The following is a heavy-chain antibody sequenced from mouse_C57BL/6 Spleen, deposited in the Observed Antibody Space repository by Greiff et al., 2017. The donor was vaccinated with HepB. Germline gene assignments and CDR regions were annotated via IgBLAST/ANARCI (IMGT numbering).Heavy chain of an antibody. Sequence: QVQLQQPGTELVKPGASVKLSCKASGYTFTSYWMHWVKQRPGQGLEWIGNINPSNGGTNYNEKFKSKATLTVDQSSSTAYMQLSSLTSEDSAVYYCARPSSFQLWSFGYWGQGTTLTVSS. J-gene: IGHJ2*01. CDR2: INPSNGGT. V-gene: IGHV1-53*01. CDR1: GYTFTSYW. D-gene: IGHD1-1*02. CDR3: ARPSSFQLWSFGY.